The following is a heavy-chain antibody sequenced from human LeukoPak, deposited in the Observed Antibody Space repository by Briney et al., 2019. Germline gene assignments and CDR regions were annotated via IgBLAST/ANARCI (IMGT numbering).Heavy chain of an antibody. V-gene: IGHV4-59*01. J-gene: IGHJ5*02. CDR2: VYYTGRT. Sequence: PSETLSLTCTVSGGSISSYYWSWIRQPPAKGLEWIGYVYYTGRTSYNPSLTSRVTSSVDSSKNHFSLKLNSVTAADTAVYYCARAHRGFDPCGEGTLVTVSS. CDR1: GGSISSYY. D-gene: IGHD1-14*01. CDR3: ARAHRGFDP.